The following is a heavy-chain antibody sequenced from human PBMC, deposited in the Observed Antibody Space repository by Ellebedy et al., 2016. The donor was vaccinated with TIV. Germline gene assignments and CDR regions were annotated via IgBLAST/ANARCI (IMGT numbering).Heavy chain of an antibody. CDR3: ARDSVSYYGSGSYDTRVWYFDL. D-gene: IGHD3-10*01. J-gene: IGHJ2*01. Sequence: GGSLRLSCAASGFTFSSYAMSWVRQAPGKGLEWVSAISGSGGSTYYADSVKGRFTISRDNSKNTLYLQMNSLRAEDTAVYYCARDSVSYYGSGSYDTRVWYFDLWGRGTLVTVSS. CDR1: GFTFSSYA. CDR2: ISGSGGST. V-gene: IGHV3-23*01.